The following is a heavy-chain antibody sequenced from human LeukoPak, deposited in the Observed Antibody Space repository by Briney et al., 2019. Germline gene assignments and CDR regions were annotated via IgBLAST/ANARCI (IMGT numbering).Heavy chain of an antibody. J-gene: IGHJ5*02. CDR3: ARVFKLAAGNWFDP. V-gene: IGHV1-18*01. CDR2: ISAYNGNT. D-gene: IGHD6-13*01. CDR1: GYTFTSYG. Sequence: GASVTVSCTASGYTFTSYGINWVRQAPGQGLEWMGWISAYNGNTNYAQKLQGRATMTTDTSTSTAYMELRSLRSDDTAVYYCARVFKLAAGNWFDPWGQGTLVTVSS.